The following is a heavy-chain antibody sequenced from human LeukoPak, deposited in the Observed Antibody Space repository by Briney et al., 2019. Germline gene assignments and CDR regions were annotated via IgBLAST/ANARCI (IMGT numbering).Heavy chain of an antibody. CDR1: GDSVSSNTAA. CDR2: TYYRSKWYY. D-gene: IGHD2-15*01. V-gene: IGHV6-1*01. Sequence: SQTLSLTCAISGDSVSSNTAAWNWVRQSPSRGLEWLGRTYYRSKWYYDYATSVSSRIAINPDTSKNLFSLQLNSVTPEDTAVYYCARDPGYYYGMDVWGQGTTVTVFS. J-gene: IGHJ6*02. CDR3: ARDPGYYYGMDV.